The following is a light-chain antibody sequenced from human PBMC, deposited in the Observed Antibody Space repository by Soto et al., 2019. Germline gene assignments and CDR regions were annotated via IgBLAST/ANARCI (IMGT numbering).Light chain of an antibody. V-gene: IGKV1-5*01. CDR2: DVS. CDR3: QQYDYSRT. CDR1: QNVTTS. Sequence: DVQLTQSPSTLSASVGDSVTITCRASQNVTTSLAWYQHKPGKAPKLLMFDVSNLESGVPSRFSGSGSGTEFTLSISSRHSDDLATYYCQQYDYSRTFGQGTKVDIK. J-gene: IGKJ1*01.